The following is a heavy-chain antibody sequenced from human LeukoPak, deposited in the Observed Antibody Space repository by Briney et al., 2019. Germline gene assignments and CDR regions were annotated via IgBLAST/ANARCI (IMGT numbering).Heavy chain of an antibody. CDR2: INPNSGGT. Sequence: ASVKVSCKASGYTFTGYYMHWVRQAPGQGLEWMGWINPNSGGTNYAQKFQGRVTMTRDTSISTAYMELSRLRSDDTAVYYCARAPRKLLWLGVPKEGYFDYWGQGTLVTVSS. J-gene: IGHJ4*02. V-gene: IGHV1-2*02. CDR1: GYTFTGYY. D-gene: IGHD3-10*01. CDR3: ARAPRKLLWLGVPKEGYFDY.